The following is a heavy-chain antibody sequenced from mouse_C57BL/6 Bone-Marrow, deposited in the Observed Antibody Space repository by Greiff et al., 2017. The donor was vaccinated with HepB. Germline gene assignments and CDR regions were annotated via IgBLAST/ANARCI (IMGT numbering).Heavy chain of an antibody. CDR3: ARPPTVGNGNYAMDY. CDR1: GFTFSSYG. CDR2: ISSGGSYT. J-gene: IGHJ4*01. V-gene: IGHV5-6*01. Sequence: EVQRVESGGDLVKPGGSLKLSCAASGFTFSSYGMSWVRQTPDKRLEWVATISSGGSYTYYPDSVKGRFTISRDNAKNTLYLQMSSLKSEDTAMYYCARPPTVGNGNYAMDYWGQGTSVTVSS. D-gene: IGHD1-1*01.